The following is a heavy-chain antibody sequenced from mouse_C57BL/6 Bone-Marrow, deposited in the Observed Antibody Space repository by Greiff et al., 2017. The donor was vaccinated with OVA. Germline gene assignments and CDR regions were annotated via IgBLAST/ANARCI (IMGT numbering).Heavy chain of an antibody. Sequence: QVQLQQSGPGLVAPGQCLSITCTASGFSLTSYGVSWVRQPPGQGLEWLGVIWGDGSTNNYPALLSSLGISKDNAKSQVSLKLNSLQTEDTATYDCAKWSSGYPYAMDYWGQGTSVTVSS. CDR3: AKWSSGYPYAMDY. J-gene: IGHJ4*01. V-gene: IGHV2-3*01. D-gene: IGHD3-2*02. CDR2: IWGDGST. CDR1: GFSLTSYG.